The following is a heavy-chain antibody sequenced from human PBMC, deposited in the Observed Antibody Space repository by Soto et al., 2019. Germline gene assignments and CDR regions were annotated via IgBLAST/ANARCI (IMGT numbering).Heavy chain of an antibody. Sequence: EVRLLESGGGLVQPWGSLRLSCVASGFTFSNYAMSWVRQAPGKGLEWVSVVTGRSSSTYYADSVEGRFIISRDNSRNTLFLQMNSLGAEDTAVYYCTKHLPSKKNQRRWADAFHIWGQGTILTVSS. D-gene: IGHD2-2*01. CDR3: TKHLPSKKNQRRWADAFHI. V-gene: IGHV3-23*01. CDR1: GFTFSNYA. J-gene: IGHJ3*02. CDR2: VTGRSSST.